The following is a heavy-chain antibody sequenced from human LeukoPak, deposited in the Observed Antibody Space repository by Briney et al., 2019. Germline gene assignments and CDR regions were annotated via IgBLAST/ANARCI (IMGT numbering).Heavy chain of an antibody. D-gene: IGHD5-18*01. V-gene: IGHV1-2*02. Sequence: GASVKVSCKASGYTFTGYYMHWVRQAPGQGLEWMGWINPNSGGTNYAQKFQGRVTMTRDTSISTAYMELSRLRSDDTAVYYRARAPDTWIQLWAGPPYFDYWGQGTLVTVSS. J-gene: IGHJ4*02. CDR3: ARAPDTWIQLWAGPPYFDY. CDR2: INPNSGGT. CDR1: GYTFTGYY.